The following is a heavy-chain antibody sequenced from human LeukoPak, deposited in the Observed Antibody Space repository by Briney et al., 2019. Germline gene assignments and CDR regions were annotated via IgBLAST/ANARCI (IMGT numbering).Heavy chain of an antibody. D-gene: IGHD5-12*01. V-gene: IGHV1-18*01. J-gene: IGHJ4*02. Sequence: ASVKVSCKASGNTFTSYGISWVRQAPGQGLEWMGWISAYNGNTNYAQKLQGRVTMTTDTSTSTAYMELRSLRSDDTAVYYCARDTRYSGYDEQIDYWGQGTLVTVSS. CDR2: ISAYNGNT. CDR3: ARDTRYSGYDEQIDY. CDR1: GNTFTSYG.